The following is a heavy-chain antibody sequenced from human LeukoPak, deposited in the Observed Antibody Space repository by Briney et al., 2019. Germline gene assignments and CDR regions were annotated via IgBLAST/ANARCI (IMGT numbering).Heavy chain of an antibody. J-gene: IGHJ1*01. CDR1: GFTFSSYG. CDR2: ISYDGSNK. V-gene: IGHV3-30*18. D-gene: IGHD6-19*01. Sequence: GGSLRLSCSPSGFTFSSYGRHWVRQAPGKGLEWVAVISYDGSNKYYADSVKGRFTISRDNSKNTLYLQMNSLRPEDTAVYYCAKDRSSGWYSFQHWGQGTLVSVSS. CDR3: AKDRSSGWYSFQH.